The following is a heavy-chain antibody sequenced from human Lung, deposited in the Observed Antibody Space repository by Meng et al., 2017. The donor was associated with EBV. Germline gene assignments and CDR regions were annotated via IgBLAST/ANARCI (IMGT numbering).Heavy chain of an antibody. J-gene: IGHJ2*01. CDR2: IYYSGST. V-gene: IGHV4-39*01. Sequence: QLQRQGSGPGPVKPSESLSLTCTVSGGAISSSSYYWGWIRQPAGKGLEWIGSIYYSGSTYYNPSLKSRVTISVDTSKNQFSLKLSSVTAADTAVYYCASPLGILGIVDLWGRGTLVTVSS. D-gene: IGHD7-27*01. CDR3: ASPLGILGIVDL. CDR1: GGAISSSSYY.